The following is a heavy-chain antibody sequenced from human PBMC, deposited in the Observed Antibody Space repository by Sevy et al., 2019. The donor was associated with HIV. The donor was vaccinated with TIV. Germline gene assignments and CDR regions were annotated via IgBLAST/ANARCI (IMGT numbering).Heavy chain of an antibody. V-gene: IGHV4-59*01. D-gene: IGHD6-19*01. CDR1: GGSISSYY. CDR2: IYYTGST. CDR3: ARELISGRYYGMDV. J-gene: IGHJ6*02. Sequence: SETLSLTGTVSGGSISSYYWSWIRQPPGKGLEWIGYIYYTGSTNYNPSLKSRVTISVDTYKNQFSLKLSSVTAADTAVYYCARELISGRYYGMDVWGQGTTVTVSS.